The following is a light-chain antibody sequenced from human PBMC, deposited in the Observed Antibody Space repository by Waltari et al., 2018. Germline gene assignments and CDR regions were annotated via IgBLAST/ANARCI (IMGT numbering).Light chain of an antibody. J-gene: IGLJ1*01. CDR3: CSYAGRGTYV. V-gene: IGLV2-23*02. CDR2: EVI. Sequence: QSALTQPAPGSGTLGQSSTISCHGTTSDVGTYELVAWYQQHPGKAPNLRIWEVIKRPSGGSSRFSGAKSGKSASLTISGLQAEDEADYYCCSYAGRGTYVFGSGTKVTVL. CDR1: TSDVGTYEL.